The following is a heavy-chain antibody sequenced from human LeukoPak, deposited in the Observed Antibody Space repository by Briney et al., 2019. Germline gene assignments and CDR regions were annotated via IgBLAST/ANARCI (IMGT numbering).Heavy chain of an antibody. J-gene: IGHJ4*02. CDR2: IYHSGST. V-gene: IGHV4-38-2*01. CDR1: SYSISSGYY. Sequence: PSETLSLTCDVSSYSISSGYYWGWSRQPPGKGLEWIGSIYHSGSTYYNPSLKSRVTISVDTSKNQFSLKLSSVTAADTAVYYCARGALSDYVWGSYRPGVLDYWGQGTLVTVSS. CDR3: ARGALSDYVWGSYRPGVLDY. D-gene: IGHD3-16*02.